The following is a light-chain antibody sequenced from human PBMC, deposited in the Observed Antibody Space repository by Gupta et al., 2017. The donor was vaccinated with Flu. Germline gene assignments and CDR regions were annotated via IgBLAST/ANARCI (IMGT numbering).Light chain of an antibody. CDR3: QVWDSGSDQYV. V-gene: IGLV3-21*02. J-gene: IGLJ1*01. Sequence: QTDKITSGGSNIGSNSVVWYQQMPGQAPVLVVYDNSERRSESPERFSGSNYGNTTTLTINRVEAGDEADYYCQVWDSGSDQYVFETGTKVTVL. CDR2: DNS. CDR1: NIGSNS.